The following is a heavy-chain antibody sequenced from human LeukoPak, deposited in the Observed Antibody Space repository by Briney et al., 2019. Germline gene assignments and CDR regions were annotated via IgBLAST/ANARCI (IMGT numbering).Heavy chain of an antibody. CDR2: ISWNSGSI. Sequence: PGGSLRLSCAASGFTFDDYAMHWVRQAPGKGLEWVSGISWNSGSIGYADSVKGRFTISRDNAKNSLYLQMNSLRAEDTAVYYCAKASSWYAYYFDYWGQGTLVTVSS. V-gene: IGHV3-9*01. CDR3: AKASSWYAYYFDY. D-gene: IGHD6-13*01. J-gene: IGHJ4*02. CDR1: GFTFDDYA.